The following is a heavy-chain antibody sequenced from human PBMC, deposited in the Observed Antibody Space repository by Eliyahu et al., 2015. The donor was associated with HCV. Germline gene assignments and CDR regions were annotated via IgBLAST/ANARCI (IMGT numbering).Heavy chain of an antibody. J-gene: IGHJ3*02. V-gene: IGHV2-5*01. CDR2: IYWNDDX. CDR3: AHRKDSSSSKYAFEI. D-gene: IGHD6-6*01. Sequence: QITLKESGPTLVKPTQTLTLTCTLSGLSXSTSGLGVGXIRQPPGKALEWRALIYWNDDXRYSPSLKNRLTIXKDTSKNQVVLTMTNMDPVDTATYYCAHRKDSSSSKYAFEIWGQGTMVTVSS. CDR1: GLSXSTSGLG.